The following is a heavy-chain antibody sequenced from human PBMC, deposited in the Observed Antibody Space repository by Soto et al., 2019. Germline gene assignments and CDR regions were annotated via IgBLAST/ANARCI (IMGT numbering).Heavy chain of an antibody. J-gene: IGHJ4*02. V-gene: IGHV3-43*01. CDR1: GFTFADYT. Sequence: EVQLVESGGLMVQPGGSLSLSCAAAGFTFADYTMHWVRQSPGKALEWVSLINWDADTTHYAASVKGRFTISRYNTKSSLYLQMNSLRTDDSARYYCAKEYGSRWVPFFDYGGPGTLVTVSS. CDR2: INWDADTT. D-gene: IGHD6-13*01. CDR3: AKEYGSRWVPFFDY.